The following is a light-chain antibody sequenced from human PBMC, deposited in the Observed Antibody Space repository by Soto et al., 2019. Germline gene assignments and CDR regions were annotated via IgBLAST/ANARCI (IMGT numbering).Light chain of an antibody. CDR3: QSVDNSLSXSRV. J-gene: IGLJ1*01. Sequence: QSGLTQPPSVSWAPGQRVTISCTGSSSNIVAGYDVHWYQQLPGTAPTLLIYGNNNRPSGVPDRFSGSKSGTSASLAITGLQAEDEADYYCQSVDNSLSXSRVFGSGTKVXV. CDR1: SSNIVAGYD. CDR2: GNN. V-gene: IGLV1-40*01.